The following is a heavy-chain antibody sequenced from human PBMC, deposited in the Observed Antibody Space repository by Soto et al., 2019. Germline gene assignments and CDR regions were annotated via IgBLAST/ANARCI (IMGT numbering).Heavy chain of an antibody. CDR2: IYHSGST. J-gene: IGHJ6*02. Sequence: SETLSLTCAVSGGSISSGGYSWSWIRQPPGKGLEWIGYIYHSGSTYHNPSLKSRVTISVDRSKNQFSLKLSSVTAADTAVYYCARVETIKYYYGIDVWGQGTTVTASS. D-gene: IGHD3-9*01. V-gene: IGHV4-30-2*01. CDR1: GGSISSGGYS. CDR3: ARVETIKYYYGIDV.